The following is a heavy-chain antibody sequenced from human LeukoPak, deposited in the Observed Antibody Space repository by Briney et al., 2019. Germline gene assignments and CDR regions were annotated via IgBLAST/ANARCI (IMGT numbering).Heavy chain of an antibody. J-gene: IGHJ3*02. CDR3: AKDMGSSGRLWTFDI. CDR1: GFTFDYYA. D-gene: IGHD3-22*01. CDR2: ISWNSGSI. V-gene: IGHV3-9*03. Sequence: PGGSLRPSCAASGFTFDYYAMHWVRQAPGKCLEWVSGISWNSGSIGYADSVKGRFTISRDNAKNSLYLQMNSLRAEDMALYYCAKDMGSSGRLWTFDIWGQGTMVTVSS.